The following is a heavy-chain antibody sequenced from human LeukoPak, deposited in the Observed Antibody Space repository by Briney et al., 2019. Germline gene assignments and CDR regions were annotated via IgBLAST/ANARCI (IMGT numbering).Heavy chain of an antibody. D-gene: IGHD4-11*01. J-gene: IGHJ4*02. CDR2: IYYSGST. CDR1: GGSISSSSYY. Sequence: SETLSLTCTVSGGSISSSSYYWGWIRQPPGKGLEWIGSIYYSGSTYYNPSLKSRVTISVDTSKNQFSLKLSSVTAADTAVYYCASGVPMTTVTYWGQGTLVTVSS. V-gene: IGHV4-39*01. CDR3: ASGVPMTTVTY.